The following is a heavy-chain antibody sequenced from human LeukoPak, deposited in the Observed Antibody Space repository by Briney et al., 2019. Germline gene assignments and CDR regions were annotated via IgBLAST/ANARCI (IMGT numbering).Heavy chain of an antibody. CDR1: GGSFSGYY. CDR3: ARVLHYGMDV. CDR2: INHSGST. J-gene: IGHJ6*02. V-gene: IGHV4-34*01. Sequence: SETLSLTCAVYGGSFSGYYWSWIRQPPGKGLEWIGEINHSGSTNYNPSLKSRVTISLDRSKNQFSLKLSSVTAADTAVYYCARVLHYGMDVWGQGTTVTVSS.